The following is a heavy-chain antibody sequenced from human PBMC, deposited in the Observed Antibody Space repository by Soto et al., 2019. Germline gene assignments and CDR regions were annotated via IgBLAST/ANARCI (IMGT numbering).Heavy chain of an antibody. Sequence: GGSLRLSCAASGFTFSSHDMHWVRQATGKGLEWVSAISGSGGSTYYADSVKGRFTISRDNAKNSLYLQMNSLRAEDTAVYYCARVGSDNYGGNSASPFYYYYYGMDVWGQGTTVTVSS. D-gene: IGHD4-17*01. J-gene: IGHJ6*02. CDR3: ARVGSDNYGGNSASPFYYYYYGMDV. V-gene: IGHV3-13*01. CDR1: GFTFSSHD. CDR2: ISGSGGST.